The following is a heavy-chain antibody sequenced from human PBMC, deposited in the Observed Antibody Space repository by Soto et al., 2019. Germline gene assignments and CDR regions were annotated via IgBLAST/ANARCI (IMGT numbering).Heavy chain of an antibody. CDR3: ARGVGLLEWCLPLGAFDI. Sequence: QVQLQESGPGLVKPSQTLSLTCTVSGGSISSGGDYWSWIRQHPGKGLEWIGYIFYSGSTYYNPCLKRRVTIPVDTSKNQSSLKLSSVTAADTAVYYCARGVGLLEWCLPLGAFDIWGQGTMVTVSS. J-gene: IGHJ3*02. V-gene: IGHV4-31*03. CDR2: IFYSGST. CDR1: GGSISSGGDY. D-gene: IGHD3-3*01.